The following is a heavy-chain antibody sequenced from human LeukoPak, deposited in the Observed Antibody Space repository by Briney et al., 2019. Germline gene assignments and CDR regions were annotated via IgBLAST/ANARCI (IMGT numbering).Heavy chain of an antibody. J-gene: IGHJ4*02. CDR3: VRDRAAADPLDY. V-gene: IGHV3-23*01. Sequence: GGSLRLSCAASGFTFSSYAMTWVRQAPGKGLEWVSTINRSGSTYDADSVKGRFTISRDNSKNTLYLQMNSLRAEDTAVYYCVRDRAAADPLDYWGQGTLVTVSS. CDR2: INRSGST. D-gene: IGHD6-13*01. CDR1: GFTFSSYA.